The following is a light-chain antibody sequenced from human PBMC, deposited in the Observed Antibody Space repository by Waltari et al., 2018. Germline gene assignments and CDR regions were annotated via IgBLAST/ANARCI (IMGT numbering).Light chain of an antibody. Sequence: QSALTQPASVSGPPVQSITISCTGTSSDVGGYHDVSWYQQHPGKAPKLMIYEVSNRPSGVSNRFSGSKSGNTASLTISGLQAEDEADYYCSSYTSSSTLVFGGGTKLTVL. CDR2: EVS. V-gene: IGLV2-14*01. J-gene: IGLJ2*01. CDR1: SSDVGGYHD. CDR3: SSYTSSSTLV.